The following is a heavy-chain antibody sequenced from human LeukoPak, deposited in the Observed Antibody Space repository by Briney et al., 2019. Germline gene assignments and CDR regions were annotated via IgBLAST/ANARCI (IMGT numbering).Heavy chain of an antibody. CDR1: GGSINNYY. CDR3: ARGRYCSADTCSGGDAFDI. J-gene: IGHJ3*02. D-gene: IGHD2-15*01. CDR2: IYTRGST. V-gene: IGHV4-4*07. Sequence: SETLSLTCTVSGGSINNYYWSWIRQPAGKGLEWIGRIYTRGSTNYNPSLKSRVTISVDTSKNQFSLKLSSVTAADTAVYYCARGRYCSADTCSGGDAFDIWGQGTMVSVSS.